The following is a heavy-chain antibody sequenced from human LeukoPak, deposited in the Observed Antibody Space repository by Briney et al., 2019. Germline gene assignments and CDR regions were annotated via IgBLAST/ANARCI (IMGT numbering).Heavy chain of an antibody. CDR1: GFTFSSYG. CDR2: ISYDGSNK. Sequence: GGPLRLSCAASGFTFSSYGMHGFRQAPGKGLEGVAVISYDGSNKYYADSVKGRFTISRDNSKNTLYLQMNSLRAEDTAVYYCAKLGFVLRYFDWLWGGAIDYWGQGTLVTVSS. D-gene: IGHD3-9*01. J-gene: IGHJ4*02. CDR3: AKLGFVLRYFDWLWGGAIDY. V-gene: IGHV3-30*18.